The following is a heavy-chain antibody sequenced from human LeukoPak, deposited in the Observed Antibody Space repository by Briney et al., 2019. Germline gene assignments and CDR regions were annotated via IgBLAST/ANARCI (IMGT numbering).Heavy chain of an antibody. CDR1: GFNFSNLG. D-gene: IGHD6-13*01. CDR2: IYSGGST. V-gene: IGHV3-53*01. CDR3: AREGGIAAAGSYFDY. Sequence: GGSLRLSCAASGFNFSNLGINWVRQAPGKGLEWVSVIYSGGSTYYADSVKGRFTISRDNSKNTLYLQMNSLRAEDTAVYYCAREGGIAAAGSYFDYWGQGTLVTVSS. J-gene: IGHJ4*02.